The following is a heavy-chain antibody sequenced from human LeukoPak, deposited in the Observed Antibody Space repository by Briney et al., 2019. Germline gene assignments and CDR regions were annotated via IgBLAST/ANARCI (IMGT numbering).Heavy chain of an antibody. Sequence: PGGSLRLSCAASGFTFSTCSMNWVRQAPGKGLEWVSSISSSSTYIFYADSVKGRFTISRDNAKNSLYLQMNSLRAEDTAVYYCARYGIEGAQSYLDYWGQGTLGTVSS. CDR3: ARYGIEGAQSYLDY. V-gene: IGHV3-21*01. CDR2: ISSSSTYI. J-gene: IGHJ4*02. D-gene: IGHD4/OR15-4a*01. CDR1: GFTFSTCS.